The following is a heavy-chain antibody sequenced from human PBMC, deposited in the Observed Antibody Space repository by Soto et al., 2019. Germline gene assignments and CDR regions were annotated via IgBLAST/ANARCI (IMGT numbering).Heavy chain of an antibody. CDR2: IYWDDDK. CDR1: GFSLSTSGVG. CDR3: AQFLWSDTSLYYFDH. V-gene: IGHV2-5*02. J-gene: IGHJ4*02. Sequence: QITLKESGPTLVKPTQTLTLTCTFSGFSLSTSGVGVGWIRQPPGKALEWLALIYWDDDKRFRPSLKSRLTITKDTSKNQVVLTMTNMDPVDTATSYCAQFLWSDTSLYYFDHWGQGTLVTVSP. D-gene: IGHD3-3*01.